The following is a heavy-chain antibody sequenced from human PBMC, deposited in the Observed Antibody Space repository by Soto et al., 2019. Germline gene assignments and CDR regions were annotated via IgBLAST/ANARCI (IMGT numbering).Heavy chain of an antibody. D-gene: IGHD3-9*01. J-gene: IGHJ3*02. Sequence: GGSLRLSCAASGFTFSSYGMHWVRQAPGKGLEWVAVIWYDGSNKYYADSVKGRFTISRDNSKNTLYLQMNSLRAEDTAVYYCARDVLRYFDLPDPLDIWGQGTMVTVSS. CDR1: GFTFSSYG. V-gene: IGHV3-33*01. CDR2: IWYDGSNK. CDR3: ARDVLRYFDLPDPLDI.